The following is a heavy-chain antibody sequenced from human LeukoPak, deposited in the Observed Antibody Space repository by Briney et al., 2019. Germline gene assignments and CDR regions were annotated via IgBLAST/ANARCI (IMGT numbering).Heavy chain of an antibody. D-gene: IGHD5-12*01. V-gene: IGHV1-69*13. CDR2: IIPIFGTA. Sequence: SVKVSCKASGGTFSSYAISWVRQAPGQGLEWMGGIIPIFGTANYAQKFQGRVTITADESTSTAYMELSSLRSEDTAVYYCARGIFRGYDPLYSFDYWGQGTLVTVSS. CDR1: GGTFSSYA. J-gene: IGHJ4*02. CDR3: ARGIFRGYDPLYSFDY.